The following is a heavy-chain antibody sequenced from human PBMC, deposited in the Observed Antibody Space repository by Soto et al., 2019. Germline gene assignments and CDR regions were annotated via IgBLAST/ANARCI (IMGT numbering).Heavy chain of an antibody. Sequence: SVKVSCKASGGTFSSYAISWVRQAPGQGLEWMGGIIPIFGTANYAQKFQGRVTITADESTSTAYMELSSLRSEDTAVYYCARDRARYSSSWYCFDYWGQGTLVTVSS. CDR2: IIPIFGTA. J-gene: IGHJ4*02. CDR3: ARDRARYSSSWYCFDY. V-gene: IGHV1-69*13. D-gene: IGHD6-13*01. CDR1: GGTFSSYA.